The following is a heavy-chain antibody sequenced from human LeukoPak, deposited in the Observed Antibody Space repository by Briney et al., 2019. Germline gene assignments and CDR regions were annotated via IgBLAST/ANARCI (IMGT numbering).Heavy chain of an antibody. CDR2: IIPIFGTA. CDR3: ARDYYDSSGYYAFDI. Sequence: VASVKVSCKASGGTFSSYAISWVRQAPGQGLEWMGGIIPIFGTANYAQRFQGRVTITTDESTSTAYMELSSLRSEDTAVYYCARDYYDSSGYYAFDIWGQGTMVTVSS. D-gene: IGHD3-22*01. J-gene: IGHJ3*02. CDR1: GGTFSSYA. V-gene: IGHV1-69*05.